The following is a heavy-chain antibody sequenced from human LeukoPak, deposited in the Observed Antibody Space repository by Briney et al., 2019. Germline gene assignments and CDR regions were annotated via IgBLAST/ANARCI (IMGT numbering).Heavy chain of an antibody. D-gene: IGHD6-19*01. CDR1: GFTFSSYA. Sequence: PGGSLRLSCAASGFTFSSYAMHWVRQAPGKGLEWVAVISYDGSNKYYADSVKGRFTISRDNSKNTLYLQTNSLRAEDTAVYYCARDIDGGYSSGWYILDYWGQGTLVTVSS. CDR3: ARDIDGGYSSGWYILDY. V-gene: IGHV3-30*04. CDR2: ISYDGSNK. J-gene: IGHJ4*02.